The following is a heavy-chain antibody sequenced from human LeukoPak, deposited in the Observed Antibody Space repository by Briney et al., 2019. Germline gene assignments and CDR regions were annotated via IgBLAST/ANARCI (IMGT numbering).Heavy chain of an antibody. CDR3: TRVVAVLGTGGVFDY. CDR2: IKQDGSGK. J-gene: IGHJ4*02. Sequence: SGGSLRLSCADSGFTFSSYWMSWVRQAPGKGLEWVANIKQDGSGKYNVDSVKGRFTVSRDNTKNLLYLQMNSLRAEDRAVYYCTRVVAVLGTGGVFDYWGQGTLVTVSS. CDR1: GFTFSSYW. V-gene: IGHV3-7*01. D-gene: IGHD2-15*01.